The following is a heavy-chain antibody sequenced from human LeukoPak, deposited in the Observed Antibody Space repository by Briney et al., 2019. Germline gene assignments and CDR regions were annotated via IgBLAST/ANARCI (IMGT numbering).Heavy chain of an antibody. Sequence: SQTLSLTCAISGDSVSSNSASWSWIRQSPSRGFEWLGRTYYRSKWYIEYAVSVRSRITINPDTSKNQFSLHLNSVTPEDAAVYYCTRVDGNYYYGMDVWGQGTTVTVS. CDR3: TRVDGNYYYGMDV. J-gene: IGHJ6*02. CDR1: GDSVSSNSAS. CDR2: TYYRSKWYI. V-gene: IGHV6-1*01. D-gene: IGHD1-1*01.